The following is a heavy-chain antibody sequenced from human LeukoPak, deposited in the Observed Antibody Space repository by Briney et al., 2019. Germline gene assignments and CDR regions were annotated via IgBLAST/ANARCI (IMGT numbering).Heavy chain of an antibody. CDR3: GKRLHIGGGVVANDN. CDR2: MNPKSGNT. Sequence: ASVKVSCEASGYTFTNYDINWVRQATGQGLEWMGWMNPKSGNTGYAQKFQGRVTMTRSTSISTAYMDLSSLRSEDTAVYYGGKRLHIGGGVVANDNGGQETWSPSPQ. D-gene: IGHD2-15*01. V-gene: IGHV1-8*01. CDR1: GYTFTNYD. J-gene: IGHJ4*02.